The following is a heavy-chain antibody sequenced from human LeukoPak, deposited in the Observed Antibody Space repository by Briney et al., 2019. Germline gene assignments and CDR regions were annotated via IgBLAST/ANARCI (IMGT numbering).Heavy chain of an antibody. D-gene: IGHD5-18*01. V-gene: IGHV4-4*07. CDR1: GGFIDTYN. J-gene: IGHJ4*02. CDR2: NNVAGNS. CDR3: ARGREHSYGSDLDH. Sequence: SETLSLTCTVSGGFIDTYNWIWIRQPAGKGLEWVGRNNVAGNSYYNPSLKGRVSISVDRPNNRFSLELTSVTAADTAVYYCARGREHSYGSDLDHWGQGILVTVSS.